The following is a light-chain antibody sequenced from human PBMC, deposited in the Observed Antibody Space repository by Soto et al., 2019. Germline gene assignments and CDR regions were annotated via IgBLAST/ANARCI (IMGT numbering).Light chain of an antibody. J-gene: IGKJ1*01. Sequence: EIVMTRSPATLSESQGARDTLSYRASQSVSSKLAWYQQKPGQAPRLLIYGASTRATGIPARFSGSGSGTEFTLTISSLQSEDFAVYYCQQYNNWPGTFGQGTKVDIK. CDR2: GAS. CDR3: QQYNNWPGT. CDR1: QSVSSK. V-gene: IGKV3-15*01.